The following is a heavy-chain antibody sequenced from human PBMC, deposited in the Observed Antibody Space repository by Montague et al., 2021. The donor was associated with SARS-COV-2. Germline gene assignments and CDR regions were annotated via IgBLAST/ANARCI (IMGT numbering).Heavy chain of an antibody. CDR3: ARCSIGWSILDV. V-gene: IGHV4-34*01. CDR1: GGSFSGYY. D-gene: IGHD6-19*01. J-gene: IGHJ6*02. CDR2: VSPSEST. Sequence: SETLSLTCSVSGGSFSGYYWCWIRLFPGPGLERIGDVSPSESTNYNPPLKGRVTISIDSSKHHFSPQLRPVTAADTAVYYCARCSIGWSILDVWGQGSPVTVSS.